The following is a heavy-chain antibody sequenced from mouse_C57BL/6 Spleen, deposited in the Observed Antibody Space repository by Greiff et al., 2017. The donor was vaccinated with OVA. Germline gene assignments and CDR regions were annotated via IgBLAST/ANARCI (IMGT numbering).Heavy chain of an antibody. CDR1: GYTFTDYE. J-gene: IGHJ4*01. V-gene: IGHV1-15*01. CDR3: TRSNYYYGSSFYAMDY. CDR2: IDPETGGT. D-gene: IGHD1-1*01. Sequence: QVQLKQSGAELVRPGASVTLSCKASGYTFTDYEMHWVKQTPVHGLEWIGAIDPETGGTAYNQKFKGKAILTADKSSSTAYMELRSLTSEDSAVYYCTRSNYYYGSSFYAMDYWGQGTSVTVSS.